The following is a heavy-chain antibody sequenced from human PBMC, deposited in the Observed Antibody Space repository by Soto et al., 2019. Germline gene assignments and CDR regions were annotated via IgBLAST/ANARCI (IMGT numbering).Heavy chain of an antibody. D-gene: IGHD3-3*01. Sequence: QVQLVQSGAEVKKPGASVKVSCKASGYTFTSYGISWVRQAPGQGLEWMGWISAYNGNTKYAQKLQGRVNMTTDTSASTAYMELRRLRSDDTAVYYCARDQTRFLEWLLPPPYYYYYGMDVWGQGTTVTVSS. CDR3: ARDQTRFLEWLLPPPYYYYYGMDV. V-gene: IGHV1-18*04. CDR1: GYTFTSYG. J-gene: IGHJ6*02. CDR2: ISAYNGNT.